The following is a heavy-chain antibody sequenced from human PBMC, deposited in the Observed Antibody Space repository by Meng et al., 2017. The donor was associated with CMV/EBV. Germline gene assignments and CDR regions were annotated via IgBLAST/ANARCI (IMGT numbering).Heavy chain of an antibody. CDR2: INHSGST. J-gene: IGHJ6*02. D-gene: IGHD3-10*01. CDR3: ARGRHSYYYGSGSWGMDV. Sequence: PETLSLTCAVHGGSFSGYYWSWIRQPPGKGLEWIGEINHSGSTNYNPSLKSRVTISVDTSKNQFSLKLSSVTAADTAVYYCARGRHSYYYGSGSWGMDVWGQGTTVTVSS. V-gene: IGHV4-34*01. CDR1: GGSFSGYY.